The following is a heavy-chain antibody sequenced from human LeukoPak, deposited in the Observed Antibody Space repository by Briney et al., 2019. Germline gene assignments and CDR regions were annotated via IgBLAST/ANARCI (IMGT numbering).Heavy chain of an antibody. CDR3: ARARITIVGAFYPPAFDI. CDR2: ISSSSSYI. Sequence: GGSLRLSCAASGFTFSSYSMNWVRQAPGKGLEWVSSISSSSSYIYYADSVKGRFTISRDNAKNSLYLQMNSLRAEDTAVYYCARARITIVGAFYPPAFDIWGQGTMVTVSS. D-gene: IGHD1-26*01. V-gene: IGHV3-21*01. CDR1: GFTFSSYS. J-gene: IGHJ3*02.